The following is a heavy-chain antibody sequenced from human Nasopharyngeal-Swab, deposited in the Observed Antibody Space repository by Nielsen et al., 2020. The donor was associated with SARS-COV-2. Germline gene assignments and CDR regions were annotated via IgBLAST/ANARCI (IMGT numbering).Heavy chain of an antibody. Sequence: ASVKVSCKASGYTFTSYAMHWVRQAPGQRLEWMGWINVGNGNTKYSQKFQGRVTITRDTSASTAYMELSSLRSEDTAVYYCARDRNVLRYFDWLGWFDPWGQGTLVTVSS. D-gene: IGHD3-9*01. J-gene: IGHJ5*02. CDR3: ARDRNVLRYFDWLGWFDP. CDR2: INVGNGNT. CDR1: GYTFTSYA. V-gene: IGHV1-3*01.